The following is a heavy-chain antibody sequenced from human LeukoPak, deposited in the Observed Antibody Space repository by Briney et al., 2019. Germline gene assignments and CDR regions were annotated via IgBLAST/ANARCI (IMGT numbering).Heavy chain of an antibody. CDR1: GFTFSNAW. CDR2: IKSKTDGGTT. Sequence: GGSLRLSCAASGFTFSNAWMSWVLQAPGKGLEWVGRIKSKTDGGTTDYAAPVKGRFTISRDDSKNTLYLQMNSLKTEDTAVYYCTTPAEMATIYDGMDVWGQGTTVTVSS. D-gene: IGHD5-24*01. J-gene: IGHJ6*02. CDR3: TTPAEMATIYDGMDV. V-gene: IGHV3-15*01.